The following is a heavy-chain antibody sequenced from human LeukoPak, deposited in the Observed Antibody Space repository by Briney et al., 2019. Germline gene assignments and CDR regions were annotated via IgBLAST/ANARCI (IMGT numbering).Heavy chain of an antibody. D-gene: IGHD2-15*01. CDR1: GGSISSSNW. CDR3: ARARRVVVGAPYYFDY. CDR2: VYHSGST. Sequence: SETLSLTCAVSGGSISSSNWWSWVRQPPGKGLEWIGEVYHSGSTNYNPSLKSRVSISVDKSKNQFSLKLSSVTAANTAVYYCARARRVVVGAPYYFDYWGQGTLVTVSS. V-gene: IGHV4-4*02. J-gene: IGHJ4*02.